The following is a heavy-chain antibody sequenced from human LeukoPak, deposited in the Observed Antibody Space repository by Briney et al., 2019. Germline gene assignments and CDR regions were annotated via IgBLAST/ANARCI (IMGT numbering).Heavy chain of an antibody. CDR3: GRDPDY. CDR2: IGTSDSST. Sequence: GGSLRLSCAASGFTFSSYEMNWVRQAPGKGLEWVSYIGTSDSSTYYADSVKGRFTISRDNAKNSLYLQMNSLRAEDTALYYCGRDPDYWGQGTLVTVSS. V-gene: IGHV3-48*03. CDR1: GFTFSSYE. J-gene: IGHJ4*02.